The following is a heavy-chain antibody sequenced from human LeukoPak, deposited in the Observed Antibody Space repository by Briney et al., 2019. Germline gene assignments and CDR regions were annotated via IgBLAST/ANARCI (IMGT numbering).Heavy chain of an antibody. V-gene: IGHV3-9*01. D-gene: IGHD4-23*01. CDR2: INWNSRTI. CDR3: ARGRPHGNDY. CDR1: GFTFDDYA. Sequence: GGSLRLSCVASGFTFDDYAMHWVRQVPGKGLEWVSSINWNSRTIAYADSVKGRFSISRDNAKNTLYLQMNSLRVEDTAVYYCARGRPHGNDYWGQGTLVTVSS. J-gene: IGHJ4*02.